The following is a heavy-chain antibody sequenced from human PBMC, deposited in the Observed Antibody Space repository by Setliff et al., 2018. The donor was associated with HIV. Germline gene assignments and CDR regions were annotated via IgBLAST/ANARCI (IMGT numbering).Heavy chain of an antibody. V-gene: IGHV4-39*01. Sequence: KPSETLSLTCTVSGGSISSSSYYWGWIRQPPGKGLEWIGSIYYSGSTYYNPSLKSRVTISVDTSKNQFSLKLSSVTAADTAVYYCARRQQLWLLYAFDIWGQGTMVTVSS. CDR2: IYYSGST. CDR1: GGSISSSSYY. D-gene: IGHD5-18*01. CDR3: ARRQQLWLLYAFDI. J-gene: IGHJ3*02.